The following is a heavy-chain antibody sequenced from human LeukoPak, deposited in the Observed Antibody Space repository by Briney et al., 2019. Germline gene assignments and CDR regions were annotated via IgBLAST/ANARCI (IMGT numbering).Heavy chain of an antibody. CDR1: GGSFSGYY. V-gene: IGHV4-34*01. CDR2: INHSEST. D-gene: IGHD3-22*01. J-gene: IGHJ1*01. CDR3: ARGRTPYYYDSSGYYWWYFQH. Sequence: SETLSLTCAVYGGSFSGYYWSWIRQPPGKGLEWIGEINHSESTNYNPSLKSRVTISVDTSKNQFSLKLSSVTAADTAVYYCARGRTPYYYDSSGYYWWYFQHWGQGTLVTVSS.